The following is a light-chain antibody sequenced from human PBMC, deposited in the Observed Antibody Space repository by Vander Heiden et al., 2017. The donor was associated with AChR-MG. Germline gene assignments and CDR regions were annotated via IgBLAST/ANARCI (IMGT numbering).Light chain of an antibody. Sequence: DIQMTQSPSSLSASIGDRVTITCRASQNIYNYLNWYQQKPGKAPKVLIYAASNLQSGVPSRFSGSGSGTDFTLTISRLQPEDFATYYCQQRYSTLSNFGQGTKLEIK. CDR1: QNIYNY. J-gene: IGKJ2*02. CDR2: AAS. CDR3: QQRYSTLSN. V-gene: IGKV1-39*01.